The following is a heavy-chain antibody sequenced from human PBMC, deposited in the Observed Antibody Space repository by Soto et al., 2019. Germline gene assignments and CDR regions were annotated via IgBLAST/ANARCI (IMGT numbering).Heavy chain of an antibody. CDR3: ASVNRGYSGYDSNDEADY. Sequence: EVQLVESGGGLVQPGGSLRLSCAASGFTVSSNYMSWVRQAPGKGLEWCSVIYSGGSTYYADSVKGRFTISRDNSKNTLYLQMNSLRAEDTAVYYCASVNRGYSGYDSNDEADYWGQGTLVTVSS. CDR1: GFTVSSNY. V-gene: IGHV3-66*01. J-gene: IGHJ4*02. D-gene: IGHD5-12*01. CDR2: IYSGGST.